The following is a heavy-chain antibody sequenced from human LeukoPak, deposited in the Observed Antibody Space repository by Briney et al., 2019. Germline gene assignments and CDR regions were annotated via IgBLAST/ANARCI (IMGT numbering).Heavy chain of an antibody. V-gene: IGHV1-2*02. Sequence: ASVKVSCKASGYTFTGYFMNWVRQAPGQGLEWMGWINPNSGGTNYAQKFQGRVTMTRDTSISTAYMELSKLRSDDTAVYYCARGGTPVFYYYMDVWGQGTMVTVSS. J-gene: IGHJ3*01. CDR3: ARGGTPVFYYYMDV. CDR1: GYTFTGYF. CDR2: INPNSGGT. D-gene: IGHD1-26*01.